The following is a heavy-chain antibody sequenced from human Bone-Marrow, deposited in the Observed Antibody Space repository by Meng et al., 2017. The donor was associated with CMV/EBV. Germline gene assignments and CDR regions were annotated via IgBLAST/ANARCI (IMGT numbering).Heavy chain of an antibody. V-gene: IGHV1-2*02. CDR2: INPNSGGT. Sequence: ASVKVSCKASGYTFTGYYMHWVRQAPGQGLEWMGWINPNSGGTNYAQKFQGRVTMTRNTSISTAYMELSSLRSEDTAVYYCARDRIAARGALFDPWGQGTLVTVSS. CDR3: ARDRIAARGALFDP. J-gene: IGHJ5*02. D-gene: IGHD6-6*01. CDR1: GYTFTGYY.